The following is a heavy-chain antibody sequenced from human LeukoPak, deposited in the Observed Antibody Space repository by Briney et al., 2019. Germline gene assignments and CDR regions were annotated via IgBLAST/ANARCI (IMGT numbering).Heavy chain of an antibody. V-gene: IGHV4-39*07. J-gene: IGHJ5*02. D-gene: IGHD2-8*01. Sequence: SETLSLTCTVSGGSISSSSYYWGWIRQPPGKGLEWIGSIYYSGTTYYNPSLKSRVTISVDTSKNQFSLKLSSVTAADTAVYYCARGDIVLMVYAIRDTWFDPWGQGTLVTVSS. CDR1: GGSISSSSYY. CDR2: IYYSGTT. CDR3: ARGDIVLMVYAIRDTWFDP.